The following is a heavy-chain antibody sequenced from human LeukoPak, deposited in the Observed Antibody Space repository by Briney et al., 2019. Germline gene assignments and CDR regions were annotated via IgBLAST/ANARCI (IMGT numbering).Heavy chain of an antibody. Sequence: GGSLRLSCAASGFTVSSHYMSWVRQAPGKGLEWVSVIYAGGDTYYADSVRGRFTISKDKAKNTVCFQMNSLRAEDTAVYYCARGGTRGYNYGRAFDYWGQGTLVTVSP. V-gene: IGHV3-53*01. CDR3: ARGGTRGYNYGRAFDY. J-gene: IGHJ4*02. D-gene: IGHD5-18*01. CDR2: IYAGGDT. CDR1: GFTVSSHY.